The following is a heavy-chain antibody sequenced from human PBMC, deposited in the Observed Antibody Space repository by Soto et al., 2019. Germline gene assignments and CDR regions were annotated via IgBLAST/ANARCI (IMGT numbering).Heavy chain of an antibody. CDR3: ARTQRYCSSTSCYTTAFDI. CDR2: IDWDDDK. Sequence: SGPTLVNPTPTLTLTCTFSGFSLSTSGMRVSWIRQPPGKALEWLARIDWDDDKFYSTSLKTRLTISKDTSKNQVVLTMTNIDPVDTATYYCARTQRYCSSTSCYTTAFDIWGQGTMVTVSS. D-gene: IGHD2-2*02. CDR1: GFSLSTSGMR. J-gene: IGHJ3*02. V-gene: IGHV2-70*04.